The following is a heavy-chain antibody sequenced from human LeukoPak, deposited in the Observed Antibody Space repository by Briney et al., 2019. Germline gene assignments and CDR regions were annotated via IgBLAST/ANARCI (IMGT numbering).Heavy chain of an antibody. Sequence: PGGSLRLSCAASGFTFSSYSMNWVRQAPGKGLEWVSYISSSSSTIYYADSVKGRFTISRDNAKNSLYLQMNSLRAEDTAVYYCASYDILTGYKCWGQGTLVTVSS. CDR2: ISSSSSTI. J-gene: IGHJ4*02. V-gene: IGHV3-48*04. CDR3: ASYDILTGYKC. D-gene: IGHD3-9*01. CDR1: GFTFSSYS.